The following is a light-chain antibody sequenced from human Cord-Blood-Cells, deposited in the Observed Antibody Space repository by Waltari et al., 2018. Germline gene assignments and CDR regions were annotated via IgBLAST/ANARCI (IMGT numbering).Light chain of an antibody. J-gene: IGLJ2*01. CDR3: SSYAGSNNFVV. V-gene: IGLV2-8*01. Sequence: QSALTPPPSAAGSPGQSVTISSTGTSSDVGGYNYSSWYQQHPGKAPNHMIYEVSKRPSGVPDRFSGSKSGNTASLTVSGLQAEDEADYYCSSYAGSNNFVVFGGGTKLTVL. CDR2: EVS. CDR1: SSDVGGYNY.